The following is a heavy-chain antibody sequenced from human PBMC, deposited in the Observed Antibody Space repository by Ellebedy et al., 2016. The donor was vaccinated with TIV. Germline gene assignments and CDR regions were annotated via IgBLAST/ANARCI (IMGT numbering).Heavy chain of an antibody. J-gene: IGHJ6*02. CDR3: ASGEAYYGMDV. CDR2: ISGSGKTT. Sequence: GESLKISCATSGFTFSNYAMSWVRQTPGKGLEWVSGISGSGKTTWYADSVKGRFTIARDNSKNSLYLQMNSLRAEDTAVYYCASGEAYYGMDVWGQGTTVTVSS. CDR1: GFTFSNYA. V-gene: IGHV3-23*01. D-gene: IGHD3-3*01.